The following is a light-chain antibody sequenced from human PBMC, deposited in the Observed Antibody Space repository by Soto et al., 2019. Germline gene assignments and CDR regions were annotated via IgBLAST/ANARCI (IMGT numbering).Light chain of an antibody. Sequence: TQSPSTLSASVGDRVTIPCRASQSISSWLAWYQQKPGKAPKLLIYDASSLESGVPSGFSGSGSGTEFTLTISSLQPDDFATYYCQQYNSYWTFGQGTKVDIK. V-gene: IGKV1-5*01. CDR1: QSISSW. J-gene: IGKJ1*01. CDR2: DAS. CDR3: QQYNSYWT.